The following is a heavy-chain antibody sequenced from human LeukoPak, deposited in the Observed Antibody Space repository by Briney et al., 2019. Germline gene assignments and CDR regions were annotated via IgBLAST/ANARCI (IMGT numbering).Heavy chain of an antibody. V-gene: IGHV4-31*03. CDR1: GGSISSGGYY. D-gene: IGHD3-22*01. J-gene: IGHJ1*01. CDR3: ARAAESYYYDSSGPILYVGYFQH. Sequence: SETLSLTCTVSGGSISSGGYYWSWIRQHPGKGLEWIGYIYYSGSTYYNPSLKSRVTISVDTSKNQFSLKLSSVTAADTAVYYCARAAESYYYDSSGPILYVGYFQHWGQGTLVTVSS. CDR2: IYYSGST.